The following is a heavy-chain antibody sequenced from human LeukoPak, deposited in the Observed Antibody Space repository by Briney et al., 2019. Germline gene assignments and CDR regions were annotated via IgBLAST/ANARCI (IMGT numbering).Heavy chain of an antibody. Sequence: PGGSLRLSCAASGFTFSSYGMHWVRQAPGKGLEWVAFIRYDGSNKYYADSVKGRFTISRDNSKNTLYLQMNSLRAEDTAVYYCAKGVVPAAPAFTTTVVTPARGQGTLVTVSS. D-gene: IGHD4-23*01. J-gene: IGHJ4*02. CDR3: AKGVVPAAPAFTTTVVTPA. CDR1: GFTFSSYG. V-gene: IGHV3-30*02. CDR2: IRYDGSNK.